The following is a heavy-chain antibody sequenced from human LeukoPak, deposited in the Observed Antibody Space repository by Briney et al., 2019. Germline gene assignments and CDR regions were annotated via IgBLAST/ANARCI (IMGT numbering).Heavy chain of an antibody. J-gene: IGHJ4*02. CDR3: TRTLAYCGGDCYSHFDY. Sequence: PGGSLRLSCTASGFTFGDYAMSWVRQAPGKGLEWVGFIRSKAYGGTTEYAASVKGRFTISRDDSKSIAYLQMNSLKTEDTAVYYCTRTLAYCGGDCYSHFDYWGQGTLVTVSS. D-gene: IGHD2-21*01. CDR2: IRSKAYGGTT. CDR1: GFTFGDYA. V-gene: IGHV3-49*04.